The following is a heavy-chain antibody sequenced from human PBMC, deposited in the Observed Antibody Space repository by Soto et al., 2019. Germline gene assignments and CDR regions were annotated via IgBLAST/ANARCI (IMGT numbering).Heavy chain of an antibody. J-gene: IGHJ6*02. D-gene: IGHD7-27*01. Sequence: QVQLLQSGAEVKKPGASVKVSCKASGYKFTTYGITWVRQAPGQGLEWLGGISTYNGNTDYAQNLQDRVTMTTETSPSTAYLEVRRLTSDDTAVYFCARGLGTNGLDVWGQGTTVTVSS. CDR3: ARGLGTNGLDV. CDR2: ISTYNGNT. CDR1: GYKFTTYG. V-gene: IGHV1-18*04.